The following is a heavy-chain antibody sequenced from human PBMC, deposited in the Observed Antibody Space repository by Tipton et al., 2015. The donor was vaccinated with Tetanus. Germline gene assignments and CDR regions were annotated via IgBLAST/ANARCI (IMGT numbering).Heavy chain of an antibody. Sequence: VQLVQSGAEVKKPGESLKISCKGSGYSFTSYSIGWVRQMPGKGLEWMGVIYPADSDTRYSPSSQGQVTISADKSISTAYLQWSSLKASDTAMYYCARPSYDFWSGYPQYYFDYWGQGTLVTVSS. CDR1: GYSFTSYS. V-gene: IGHV5-51*03. D-gene: IGHD3-3*01. CDR2: IYPADSDT. CDR3: ARPSYDFWSGYPQYYFDY. J-gene: IGHJ4*02.